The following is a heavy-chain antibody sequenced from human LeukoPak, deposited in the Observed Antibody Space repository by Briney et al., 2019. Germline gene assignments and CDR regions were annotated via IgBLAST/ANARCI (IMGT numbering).Heavy chain of an antibody. Sequence: GASVKVSCTASGYTFTNYHINWVRQASGQGLEWMTWINPDTGDKGYARKFQDRVTITTDTSISTAYMELSSLSSEDTAVYFCARTTSMTASGYDYWGQGTLVTVSS. CDR3: ARTTSMTASGYDY. V-gene: IGHV1-8*03. D-gene: IGHD2-21*02. CDR2: INPDTGDK. CDR1: GYTFTNYH. J-gene: IGHJ4*02.